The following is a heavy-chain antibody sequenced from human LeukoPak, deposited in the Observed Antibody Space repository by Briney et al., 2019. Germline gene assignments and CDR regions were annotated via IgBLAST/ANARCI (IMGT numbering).Heavy chain of an antibody. CDR1: GGSISSGDYY. CDR2: IYHTGNT. Sequence: SETLSLTCTVSGGSISSGDYYWSWIRQPPGKGLEWIGYIYHTGNTYYNPSLKSRLTISVDTPRNQFSLKLRSVTAADTAVYYCARGGTRITIVGVVINDFDYWGQGTLVTVSS. V-gene: IGHV4-30-4*08. CDR3: ARGGTRITIVGVVINDFDY. J-gene: IGHJ4*02. D-gene: IGHD3-3*01.